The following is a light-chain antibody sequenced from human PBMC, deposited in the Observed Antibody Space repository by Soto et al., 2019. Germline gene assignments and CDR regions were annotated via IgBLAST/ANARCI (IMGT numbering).Light chain of an antibody. CDR1: NTDVGQDKS. J-gene: IGLJ1*01. Sequence: QSALTQPASVSGSRGQSIIISCVGRNTDVGQDKSVSWYQQGPGKAPKLLIFEVTNRPSGVSNRFSGSRSGNTASLTISGXXPDDEGDYFCVSYTDTDTLVFGTGTKVTVL. CDR3: VSYTDTDTLV. CDR2: EVT. V-gene: IGLV2-14*01.